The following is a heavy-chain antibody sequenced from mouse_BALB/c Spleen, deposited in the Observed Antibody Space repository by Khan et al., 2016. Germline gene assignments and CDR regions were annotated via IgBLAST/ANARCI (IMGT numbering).Heavy chain of an antibody. CDR3: ARPDN. Sequence: QIQLVQSGPELKKPGETVRISCKASGYIFTKYGMNWVTQVPGKGLKWMGWINTYTGEAAYADDFKGRFAFSLETSANTAYLRINNLKNEDTAIYFCARPDNWGQGTTLTVSS. CDR1: GYIFTKYG. J-gene: IGHJ2*01. CDR2: INTYTGEA. V-gene: IGHV9-3-1*01.